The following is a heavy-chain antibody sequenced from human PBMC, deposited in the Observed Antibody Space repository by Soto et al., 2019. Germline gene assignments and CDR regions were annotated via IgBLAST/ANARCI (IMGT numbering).Heavy chain of an antibody. CDR3: ARVDIVATIFDY. D-gene: IGHD5-12*01. J-gene: IGHJ4*02. CDR1: GGSISSGDYF. CDR2: ISSIGST. V-gene: IGHV4-30-4*02. Sequence: SETLYLTCTVSGGSISSGDYFWSWIRQSPGKGLEWIGYISSIGSTYYNPSLKSRVTISVDTSKNQFSLKLSSVTAADTAVYYCARVDIVATIFDYWGQGTLVTVSS.